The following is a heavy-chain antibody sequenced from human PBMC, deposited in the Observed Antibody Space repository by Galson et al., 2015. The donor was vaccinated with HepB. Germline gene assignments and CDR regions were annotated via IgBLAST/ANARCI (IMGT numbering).Heavy chain of an antibody. V-gene: IGHV3-23*01. CDR3: ARCGGRLPYYAMDV. CDR2: VSGSGGST. J-gene: IGHJ6*02. CDR1: GFTFGTYA. D-gene: IGHD2-21*01. Sequence: SLRLSCAASGFTFGTYALTWVRQAPGKGLEWVSAVSGSGGSTYYADSVKGRFTVSKDNSGNTMFLQMNSLRAEDTAVYYCARCGGRLPYYAMDVWGQGTTVTVSS.